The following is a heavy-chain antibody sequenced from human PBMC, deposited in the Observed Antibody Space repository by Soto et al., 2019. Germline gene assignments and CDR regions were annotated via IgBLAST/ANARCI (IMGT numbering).Heavy chain of an antibody. D-gene: IGHD3-10*01. V-gene: IGHV1-46*01. Sequence: ASVKVSCKASAYTFISYYMHWVRQAPGQGLEWMGIINPSGGSTNYAQKFQGRVTMTRDTSTSIFYMELSSMRAEDTAVYYCAKGGITLVRGSFDYWGQGALVTVSS. CDR1: AYTFISYY. J-gene: IGHJ4*02. CDR3: AKGGITLVRGSFDY. CDR2: INPSGGST.